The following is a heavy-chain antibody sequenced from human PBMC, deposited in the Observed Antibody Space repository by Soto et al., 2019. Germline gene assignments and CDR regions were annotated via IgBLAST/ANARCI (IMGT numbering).Heavy chain of an antibody. CDR3: GAYGSGYFPYYHYGMDV. CDR1: EFTVSSNY. CDR2: ISSGGST. Sequence: DVQLVESGGGLVQPGGSPRLSCAASEFTVSSNYMTWVRQAPGKGLEWVSVISSGGSTSYADSVKGRFTISRDKSKNTLYLQMNGLRAEDTAVYYCGAYGSGYFPYYHYGMDVWGQGTTVIVSS. D-gene: IGHD6-19*01. V-gene: IGHV3-66*01. J-gene: IGHJ6*02.